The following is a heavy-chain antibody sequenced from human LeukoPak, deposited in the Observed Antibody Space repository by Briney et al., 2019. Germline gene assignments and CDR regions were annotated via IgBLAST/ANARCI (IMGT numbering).Heavy chain of an antibody. Sequence: PSETLSLTCTVSGGSISSYYWSWIRRPPGKGLEWIGYIYYSGSTNYNPSLKSRVTISVDTSKNQFSLKLSSVTAADTAVYYCARVWDATVTTSTGVFDYWGQGTLVTVSS. J-gene: IGHJ4*02. CDR3: ARVWDATVTTSTGVFDY. CDR1: GGSISSYY. CDR2: IYYSGST. D-gene: IGHD4-17*01. V-gene: IGHV4-59*01.